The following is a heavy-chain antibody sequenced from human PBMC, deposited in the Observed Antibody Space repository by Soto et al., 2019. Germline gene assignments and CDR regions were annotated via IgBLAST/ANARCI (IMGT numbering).Heavy chain of an antibody. V-gene: IGHV3-33*01. J-gene: IGHJ3*02. CDR1: GFTFSSYG. Sequence: GGSLSLSCAASGFTFSSYGMHWVRQAPDKGLEWVAAIWYDGSNKYYADSVKGRLTISRDNSKNTLYLQMNSLRAEDTAVYYCASGDCSSTSCPNDAFDIWGQGTMVTVSS. CDR3: ASGDCSSTSCPNDAFDI. CDR2: IWYDGSNK. D-gene: IGHD2-2*03.